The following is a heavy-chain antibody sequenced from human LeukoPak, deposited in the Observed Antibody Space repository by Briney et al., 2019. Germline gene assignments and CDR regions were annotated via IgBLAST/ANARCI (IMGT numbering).Heavy chain of an antibody. Sequence: ASVKVSCKASGYTFTSYDINWVRQATGQGLEWMGWMNPNSGNTGYARKFQGRVTMTRNTSISTAYMELSSLRSGDTAVYYCARGTRMTTVTPGYWGQGTLVTVSS. D-gene: IGHD4-17*01. CDR1: GYTFTSYD. V-gene: IGHV1-8*01. CDR2: MNPNSGNT. J-gene: IGHJ4*02. CDR3: ARGTRMTTVTPGY.